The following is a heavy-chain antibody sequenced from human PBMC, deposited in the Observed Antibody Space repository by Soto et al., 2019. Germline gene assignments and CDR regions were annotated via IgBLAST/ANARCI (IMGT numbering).Heavy chain of an antibody. J-gene: IGHJ6*02. CDR1: GGTFSSYA. Sequence: ASVKVSCKASGGTFSSYAISWVRQAPGQGLEWMGGIIPIFGTANYAQKFQGRVTITADESTSTAYMELSSLRSEDTAVYYCARGCSGGSCYEHYYYYGMDVWGQGTTVTVSS. D-gene: IGHD2-15*01. CDR3: ARGCSGGSCYEHYYYYGMDV. CDR2: IIPIFGTA. V-gene: IGHV1-69*13.